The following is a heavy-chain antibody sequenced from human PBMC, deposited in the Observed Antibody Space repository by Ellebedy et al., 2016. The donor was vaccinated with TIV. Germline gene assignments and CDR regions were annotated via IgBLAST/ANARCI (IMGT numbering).Heavy chain of an antibody. CDR1: GGSISNSDYY. J-gene: IGHJ4*02. CDR2: IYYSGSP. Sequence: MPSETLSLTCTVSGGSISNSDYYWNWIRQPPGKGLEWIGSIYYSGSPYYNQSFKSRVTLSADTSKNQFYLNLRTVTAADTAVYYCARTDPWQPIDDWGQGILVSVSS. V-gene: IGHV4-39*01. CDR3: ARTDPWQPIDD. D-gene: IGHD2-21*02.